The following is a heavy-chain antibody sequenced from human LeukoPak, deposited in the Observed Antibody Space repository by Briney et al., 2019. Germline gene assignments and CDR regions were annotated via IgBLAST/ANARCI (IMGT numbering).Heavy chain of an antibody. CDR3: AKDRVAVARRGFAP. Sequence: GESLRLSCAASGFTFSSYAMSWVRQPPGKGLEWVSAISGSGGSTYYADSVKGRFTISRDNSKNTLYLQMNRLRAEDTAVYYCAKDRVAVARRGFAPWGEGTLVTVSS. CDR2: ISGSGGST. V-gene: IGHV3-23*01. CDR1: GFTFSSYA. D-gene: IGHD6-19*01. J-gene: IGHJ5*02.